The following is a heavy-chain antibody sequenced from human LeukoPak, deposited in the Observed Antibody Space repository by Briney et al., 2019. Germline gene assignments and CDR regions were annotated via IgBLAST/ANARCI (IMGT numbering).Heavy chain of an antibody. CDR1: GFTFSTYS. D-gene: IGHD3-10*01. CDR2: IISSSSTI. Sequence: PGGSLRLSCEASGFTFSTYSMNWVRQAPGKGLEWVSYIISSSSTIHYADSVKGRFTISRDNSKNTLYLQMNSLRAEDTAVYYCAKEHSMVRGVSIDYWGQGTLVTVSS. J-gene: IGHJ4*02. V-gene: IGHV3-48*01. CDR3: AKEHSMVRGVSIDY.